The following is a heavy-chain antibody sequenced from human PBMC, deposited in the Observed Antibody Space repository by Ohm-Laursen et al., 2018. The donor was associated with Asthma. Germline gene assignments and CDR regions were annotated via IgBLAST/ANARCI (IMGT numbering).Heavy chain of an antibody. J-gene: IGHJ5*02. CDR1: GGSISSSSYY. V-gene: IGHV4-39*07. D-gene: IGHD2-15*01. CDR3: ATTQRYCSGGSCLIPNGP. CDR2: IYYSGST. Sequence: SDTLSLTCTVSGGSISSSSYYWGWIRQPPGKGLEWIGSIYYSGSTYYNPSLKSRVTISVDTSKNQFSLKLSSVTAADTAVYYCATTQRYCSGGSCLIPNGPWGQGTLVTVSS.